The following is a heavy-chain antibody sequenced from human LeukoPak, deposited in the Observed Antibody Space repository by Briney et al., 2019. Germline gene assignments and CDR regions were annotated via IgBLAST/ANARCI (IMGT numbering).Heavy chain of an antibody. Sequence: SETLSLTCAVYGGSFSGYYWSWIRQPPGKGLEWIGEINHSGSTNYNPSLKSRVTISVDTSKNQFSLKLSSVTAAVTAVYYCARGRRITMVRGVRFDPWGQGTLVTVSS. D-gene: IGHD3-10*01. CDR3: ARGRRITMVRGVRFDP. J-gene: IGHJ5*02. CDR1: GGSFSGYY. V-gene: IGHV4-34*01. CDR2: INHSGST.